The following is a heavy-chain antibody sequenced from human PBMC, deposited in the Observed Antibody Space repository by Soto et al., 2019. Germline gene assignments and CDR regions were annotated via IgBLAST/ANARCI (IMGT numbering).Heavy chain of an antibody. J-gene: IGHJ6*03. Sequence: GGSLRLSCGASGFTFSSYAMSWVRQAPGKGLEWVSAISGSGGSTYYADSVKGRFTISRDNSKNTLYLQMNSLRAEDTAVYYCAKDTRIKISQARGYYYYYMDVWGKGTTVTVSS. V-gene: IGHV3-23*01. CDR3: AKDTRIKISQARGYYYYYMDV. D-gene: IGHD3-3*01. CDR1: GFTFSSYA. CDR2: ISGSGGST.